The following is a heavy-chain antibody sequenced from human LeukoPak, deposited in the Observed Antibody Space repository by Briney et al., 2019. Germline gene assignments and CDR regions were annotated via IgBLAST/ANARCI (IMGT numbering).Heavy chain of an antibody. CDR1: GGSISSSSYY. Sequence: SETLSLTCTVSGGSISSSSYYWSWIRQPPGKGLEWIGEINHSGSTNYNPSLKSRVTISVDTSKNQFSLKLSSVTAADTAVYYCARGSTDLYDFWSGYYPTYNWFDPWGQGTLVTVSS. D-gene: IGHD3-3*01. CDR3: ARGSTDLYDFWSGYYPTYNWFDP. J-gene: IGHJ5*02. CDR2: INHSGST. V-gene: IGHV4-39*07.